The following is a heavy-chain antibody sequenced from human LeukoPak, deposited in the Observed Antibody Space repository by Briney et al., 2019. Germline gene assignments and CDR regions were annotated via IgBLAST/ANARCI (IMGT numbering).Heavy chain of an antibody. D-gene: IGHD5-12*01. CDR3: ARDSPWLDV. V-gene: IGHV4-59*01. CDR2: IYYSGRT. J-gene: IGHJ6*01. CDR1: GVSISPYY. Sequence: SETLSLTCTVSGVSISPYYWSWIRQPPGKGLEWIGYIYYSGRTNYNPSLKSRVTISVDTSKNQFSLKLSSVTAADTALYYCARDSPWLDVWGEGTTVTVSS.